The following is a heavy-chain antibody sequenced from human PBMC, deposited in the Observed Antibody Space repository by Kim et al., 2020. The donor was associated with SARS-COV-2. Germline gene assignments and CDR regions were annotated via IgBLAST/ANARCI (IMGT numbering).Heavy chain of an antibody. J-gene: IGHJ6*02. CDR2: ISWDGGST. Sequence: GGSLRLSCAASGFTFDDYTMHWVRQAPGKGLEWVSLISWDGGSTYYADSVKGRFTISRDNSKNSLYLQMNSLRTEDTALYYCAKDMTHPDGGYGMDVWGQGTTVTVSS. CDR1: GFTFDDYT. V-gene: IGHV3-43*01. D-gene: IGHD3-10*01. CDR3: AKDMTHPDGGYGMDV.